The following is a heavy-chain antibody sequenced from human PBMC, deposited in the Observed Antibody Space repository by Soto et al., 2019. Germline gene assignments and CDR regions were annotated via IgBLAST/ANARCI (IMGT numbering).Heavy chain of an antibody. D-gene: IGHD6-6*01. Sequence: SETLSLTCTVSGGSVNSRTHYWTWIRQPPGKGLEWIGYISYTGNTRYSPSLASRVTISLATAKNQFSLMLNSVTAADTAVYYCARAASGSSPFYYYGTNVWGQGTTVTGSS. V-gene: IGHV4-61*01. J-gene: IGHJ6*02. CDR1: GGSVNSRTHY. CDR3: ARAASGSSPFYYYGTNV. CDR2: ISYTGNT.